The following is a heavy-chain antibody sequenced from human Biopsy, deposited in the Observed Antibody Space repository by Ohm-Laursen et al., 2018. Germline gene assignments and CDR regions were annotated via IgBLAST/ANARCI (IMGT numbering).Heavy chain of an antibody. D-gene: IGHD3-10*01. V-gene: IGHV3-23*01. CDR1: GFTFRSYA. CDR3: ARQFASGRFYFDY. J-gene: IGHJ4*02. Sequence: SLRLSCAASGFTFRSYAMAWVRRAPGKGLEWVSTASATGAATYYADSVKGRFIISRDNSKNTLYLQMDILRADDSAIYYCARQFASGRFYFDYWGQGTRATVSS. CDR2: ASATGAAT.